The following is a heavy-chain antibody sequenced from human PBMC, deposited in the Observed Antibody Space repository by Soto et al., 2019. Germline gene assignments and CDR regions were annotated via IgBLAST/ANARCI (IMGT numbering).Heavy chain of an antibody. Sequence: TLCLTFTVSPHFISTDFCSCVRESPGEQLHVICYICSNACTDYNSSLNSRVILAIDISNDPFSLLLKSVTAADTPVYYCARHRDYDIFTNYRKYYFDYWGQGTLVTVSS. J-gene: IGHJ4*02. D-gene: IGHD3-9*01. CDR3: ARHRDYDIFTNYRKYYFDY. CDR1: PHFISTDF. V-gene: IGHV4-59*08. CDR2: ICSNACT.